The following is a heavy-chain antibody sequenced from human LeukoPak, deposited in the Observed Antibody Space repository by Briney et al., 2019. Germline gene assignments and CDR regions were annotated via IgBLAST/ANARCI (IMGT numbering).Heavy chain of an antibody. D-gene: IGHD2-2*01. CDR3: AGEPPAGFRFDY. V-gene: IGHV4-59*08. CDR2: IYYGGST. CDR1: GGSFSDYD. J-gene: IGHJ4*02. Sequence: SETLSLTCAVYGGSFSDYDWSWIRQPPGKGLEWIGYIYYGGSTTYNPSLKSRVTMSLDTSKNQFSLKLSSVTAADTAVYYCAGEPPAGFRFDYWGQGTLVNVSS.